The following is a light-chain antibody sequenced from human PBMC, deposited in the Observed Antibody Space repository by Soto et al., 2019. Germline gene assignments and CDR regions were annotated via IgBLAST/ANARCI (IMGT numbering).Light chain of an antibody. CDR2: EVS. V-gene: IGLV2-14*01. Sequence: QSVLTQPASVSGSPGQSISISCTGTSSDVGAYNFVSWYQQHPGKAPKLMIYEVSNRPSGVSNRFSGSKSGNTASLTISGLQAEDDADYYCSSYTSRSTLVFGSGTKLTVL. J-gene: IGLJ1*01. CDR3: SSYTSRSTLV. CDR1: SSDVGAYNF.